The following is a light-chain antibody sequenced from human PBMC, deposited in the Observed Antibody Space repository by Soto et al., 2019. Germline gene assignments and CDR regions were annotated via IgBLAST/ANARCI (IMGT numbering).Light chain of an antibody. CDR1: QSVTSDFNN. CDR2: GAS. CDR3: QQYQNRPLT. V-gene: IGKV3-15*01. J-gene: IGKJ4*01. Sequence: EIVLTQSPATLSVSPGERATLSCRASQSVTSDFNNLAWYQQKPGQAPRLLIYGASTRATGVPAMFSGSGSGTAFTLTIRSLQSEDFAVYYCQQYQNRPLTFGGGTKVEI.